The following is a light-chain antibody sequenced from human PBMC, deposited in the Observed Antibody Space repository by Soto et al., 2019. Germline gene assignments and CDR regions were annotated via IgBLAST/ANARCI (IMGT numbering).Light chain of an antibody. J-gene: IGLJ2*01. CDR2: GNS. CDR1: SSNIGTGYD. CDR3: QSYDSNLSVV. Sequence: QSVLTQPPSVSGAPGQRVTISCTGSSSNIGTGYDVHWYQQLPGTALKLLIYGNSNRPSGVPDRFSGSKSGTSASLPITGLQAEDEADYYCQSYDSNLSVVFGGGTKLTVL. V-gene: IGLV1-40*01.